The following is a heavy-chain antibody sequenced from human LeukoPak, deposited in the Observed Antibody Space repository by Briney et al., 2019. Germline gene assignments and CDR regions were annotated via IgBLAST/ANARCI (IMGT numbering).Heavy chain of an antibody. CDR2: INHSGST. CDR1: GGSFSGYY. V-gene: IGHV4-34*01. CDR3: ARDSPYDYVWGSYRRFDY. D-gene: IGHD3-16*02. J-gene: IGHJ4*02. Sequence: SETLSLTCAVYGGSFSGYYWSWIRQPPGKRLEWIGEINHSGSTNYNPSLKSRVTISVDTSKNQFSLKLSSVTAADTAVYYCARDSPYDYVWGSYRRFDYWGQGTLVTVSS.